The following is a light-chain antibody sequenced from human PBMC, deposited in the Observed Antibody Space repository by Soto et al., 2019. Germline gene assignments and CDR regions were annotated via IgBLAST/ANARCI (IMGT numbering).Light chain of an antibody. Sequence: QTVVTQPPSASGTPGQRVTISCSGGSSNIGSNYAYWYRQLPGTAPKLVIYANSQRPSGVPDRFSGSKSGTSASLAISGLRSEHEADYYCATWDDSLRGVLFGGGTQLTVL. CDR3: ATWDDSLRGVL. V-gene: IGLV1-47*01. J-gene: IGLJ7*01. CDR1: SSNIGSNY. CDR2: ANS.